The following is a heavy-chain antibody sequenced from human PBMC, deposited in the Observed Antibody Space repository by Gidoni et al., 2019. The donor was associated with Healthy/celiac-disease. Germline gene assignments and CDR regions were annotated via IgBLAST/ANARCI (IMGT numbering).Heavy chain of an antibody. CDR3: ARVQGSYGVFDY. D-gene: IGHD5-18*01. CDR1: GGSFSGYY. Sequence: QVQLQQWGAGLLKPSATLSLTCAVSGGSFSGYYWSWIRQPPGKGLEWIGEINHSGSTNYNPSLKSRVTISVDTSKNQFSLKLSSVTAADAAVYYCARVQGSYGVFDYWGQGTLVTVSS. V-gene: IGHV4-34*01. J-gene: IGHJ4*02. CDR2: INHSGST.